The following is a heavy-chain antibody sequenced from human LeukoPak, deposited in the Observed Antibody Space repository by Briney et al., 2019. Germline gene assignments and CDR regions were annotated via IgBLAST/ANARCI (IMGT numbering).Heavy chain of an antibody. D-gene: IGHD6-19*01. Sequence: SETLSLTCTVSGGSISSYYWSWIRQPPGKGLEWIGDIYYSGSTNYNPSLKSRVTISVDTSKNQFSLKLSSVTAADTAVYYCARSASSGWYGKNWFDPWGQGTLVTVSS. CDR1: GGSISSYY. V-gene: IGHV4-59*01. CDR3: ARSASSGWYGKNWFDP. J-gene: IGHJ5*02. CDR2: IYYSGST.